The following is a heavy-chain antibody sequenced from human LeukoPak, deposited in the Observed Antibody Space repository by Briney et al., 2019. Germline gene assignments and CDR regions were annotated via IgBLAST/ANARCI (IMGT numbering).Heavy chain of an antibody. D-gene: IGHD6-13*01. CDR1: GFTFSTYW. J-gene: IGHJ4*02. CDR3: ARQPFDY. V-gene: IGHV3-7*01. Sequence: PGGSLRLSCAASGFTFSTYWMSWVRQAPGKGLEWVANINQDGSAKYYVDFVKGRFTISRDNAKNSLYLQMSSLRAEDTAVYYCARQPFDYWGQGTLVTVSS. CDR2: INQDGSAK.